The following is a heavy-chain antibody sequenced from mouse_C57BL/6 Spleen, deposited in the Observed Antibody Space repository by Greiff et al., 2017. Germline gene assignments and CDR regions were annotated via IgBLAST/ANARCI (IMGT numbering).Heavy chain of an antibody. CDR1: GYTFTSYW. D-gene: IGHD4-1*01. CDR2: IHPNSGST. CDR3: ATQTGTSFDY. V-gene: IGHV1-64*01. Sequence: QVQLQQPGAELVKPGASVKLSCKASGYTFTSYWLHWVKQRPGQGLEWIGRIHPNSGSTNYNEKFKSKATLTVDKSSSTAYMQLSSLTSEDSAVYNCATQTGTSFDYRGQGTTRTVSS. J-gene: IGHJ2*01.